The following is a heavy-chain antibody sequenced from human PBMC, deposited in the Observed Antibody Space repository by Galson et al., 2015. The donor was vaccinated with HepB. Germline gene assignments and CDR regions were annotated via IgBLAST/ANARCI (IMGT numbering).Heavy chain of an antibody. CDR2: ISAYNGNT. D-gene: IGHD2-2*01. J-gene: IGHJ3*02. CDR3: ARGGYCSSTSCYGDDAFDI. V-gene: IGHV1-18*01. Sequence: SVKVSCKASGYTFTSYGISWVRQAPGQGLEWMGWISAYNGNTNYAQKLQGRVTMTTDTSTSTAYMELRSLRSDDTAVYYCARGGYCSSTSCYGDDAFDIWGQGTMVTVSS. CDR1: GYTFTSYG.